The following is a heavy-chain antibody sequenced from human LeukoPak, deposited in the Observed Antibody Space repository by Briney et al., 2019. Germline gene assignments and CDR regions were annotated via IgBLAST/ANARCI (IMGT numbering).Heavy chain of an antibody. V-gene: IGHV4-34*01. J-gene: IGHJ4*02. CDR1: GGSFSGYF. D-gene: IGHD3-22*01. CDR2: ITPSGST. CDR3: ASSFYYDSRDY. Sequence: KPSETLSLTCVAYGGSFSGYFWSWIRQPPGKGLEWIGEITPSGSTNYNPSLKSRVSISIDTSKKKLSLRLTSVTAADSAVYYCASSFYYDSRDYWGQGTLVTVSS.